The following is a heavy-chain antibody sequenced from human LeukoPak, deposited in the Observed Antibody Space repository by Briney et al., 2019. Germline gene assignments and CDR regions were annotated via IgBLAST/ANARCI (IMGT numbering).Heavy chain of an antibody. D-gene: IGHD3-10*01. CDR2: ISSSSNVI. Sequence: GGSLRLSCAASGFTFSDYSMAWVRQAPGKGLEWLSYISSSSNVIYYADSVKGRFTVSRDNAKGSLFLQTNSLRAEDTAIYYCAREIPRGAIHLDYWGQGTPVTVSS. J-gene: IGHJ4*02. V-gene: IGHV3-48*04. CDR1: GFTFSDYS. CDR3: AREIPRGAIHLDY.